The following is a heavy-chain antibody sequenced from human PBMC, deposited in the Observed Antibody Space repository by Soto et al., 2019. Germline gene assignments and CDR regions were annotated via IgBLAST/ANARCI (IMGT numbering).Heavy chain of an antibody. CDR3: AKDLGYGYSLYYYYYGMDV. D-gene: IGHD5-18*01. V-gene: IGHV3-30*18. J-gene: IGHJ6*02. Sequence: QVQLVESGGGVVQPGRSLRLSCAASGFTFSSYGMHWVRQAPGKGLEWVAVISYDGSNKYYADSVKGRFTISRDNSKNTLYLQMNSLRAEDTAVYYCAKDLGYGYSLYYYYYGMDVWGQGTTVTVSS. CDR1: GFTFSSYG. CDR2: ISYDGSNK.